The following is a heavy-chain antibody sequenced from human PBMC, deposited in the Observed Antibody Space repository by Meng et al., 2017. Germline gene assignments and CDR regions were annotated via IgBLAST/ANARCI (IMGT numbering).Heavy chain of an antibody. V-gene: IGHV3-11*01. Sequence: LVGWGGGLVKPGGALRLSRAASSFTFSAYYMGWIRQAPGKGLEWVSYISSSGSTIYYADSVKGQFTISRDNAKNSLYLQMNSLRAEDTAVYYCARDRWGHWYSDLWGRGTLVTVSS. CDR1: SFTFSAYY. J-gene: IGHJ2*01. CDR3: ARDRWGHWYSDL. CDR2: ISSSGSTI. D-gene: IGHD2-21*02.